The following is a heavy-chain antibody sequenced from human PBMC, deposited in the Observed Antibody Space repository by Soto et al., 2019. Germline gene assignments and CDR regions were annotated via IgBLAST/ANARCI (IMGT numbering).Heavy chain of an antibody. CDR2: VYYTGST. CDR3: ARSSSSYYDMGV. CDR1: GGSLSYYY. Sequence: SETLSLTCTVSGGSLSYYYWSWIRQTPGKGLEWIGYVYYTGSTNYNPSLKSRVTISLDTSKNQFSLKLSSVTAADTAVYYCARSSSSYYDMGVWGQGTTVTVSS. D-gene: IGHD3-16*02. J-gene: IGHJ6*02. V-gene: IGHV4-59*01.